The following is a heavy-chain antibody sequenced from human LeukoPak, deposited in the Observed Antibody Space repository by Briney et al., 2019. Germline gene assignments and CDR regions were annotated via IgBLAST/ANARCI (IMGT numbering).Heavy chain of an antibody. CDR3: ARQRYCSSTSCSYGDWFDP. D-gene: IGHD2-2*01. CDR1: GGSISSSSYY. V-gene: IGHV4-39*01. J-gene: IGHJ5*02. CDR2: IYYSGST. Sequence: SETLSLTCTVSGGSISSSSYYWGWIRRPPGKGLEWIGSIYYSGSTYYNPSLKSRVTISVDTSKNQFSLKLSSVTAADTAVYYCARQRYCSSTSCSYGDWFDPWGQGTLVTVPS.